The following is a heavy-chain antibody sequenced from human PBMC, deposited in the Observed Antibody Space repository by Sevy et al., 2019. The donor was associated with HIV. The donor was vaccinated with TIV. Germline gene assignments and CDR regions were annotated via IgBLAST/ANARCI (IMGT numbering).Heavy chain of an antibody. CDR2: IYSGGST. J-gene: IGHJ6*02. Sequence: GGSLRLSCAASGFTVSSNYMSWVRQAPGKGLEWVSVIYSGGSTYYADSVEGRFTISSVNSKNTLYLQMNSLRGEDTDVYYGARDVRENWGSGGMDVWGQGTTVTVSS. CDR1: GFTVSSNY. CDR3: ARDVRENWGSGGMDV. V-gene: IGHV3-53*01. D-gene: IGHD7-27*01.